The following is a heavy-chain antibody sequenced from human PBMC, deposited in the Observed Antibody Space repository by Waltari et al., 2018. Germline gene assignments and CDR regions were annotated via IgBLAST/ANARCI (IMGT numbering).Heavy chain of an antibody. Sequence: VQLVQSGAEVKKPGSSVKVSCKASGGTFSSYAMSWVRQAPGKGLEWVSAISGSGGSTYYADSVKGRFTISRDNSKNTLYLQMNSLRAEDTAVYYCAKKVDAMVRGGNADYWGQGTLVTVSS. CDR3: AKKVDAMVRGGNADY. CDR1: GGTFSSYA. CDR2: ISGSGGST. J-gene: IGHJ4*02. D-gene: IGHD3-10*01. V-gene: IGHV3-23*04.